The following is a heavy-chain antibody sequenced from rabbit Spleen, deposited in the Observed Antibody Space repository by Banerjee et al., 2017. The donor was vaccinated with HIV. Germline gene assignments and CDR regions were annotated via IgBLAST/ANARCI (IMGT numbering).Heavy chain of an antibody. CDR3: ARALSGTGSPYWGL. CDR1: GVSFTNNYY. D-gene: IGHD8-1*01. Sequence: QSLEESGGDLVKPGASLTLTCTASGVSFTNNYYMCWVRQAPGKGLEWIACIDTGSTTYYASWAKGRFTISKTSTTVDLKIASLTAADTATYFCARALSGTGSPYWGLWGPGTLVTVS. CDR2: IDTGSTT. V-gene: IGHV1S40*01. J-gene: IGHJ4*01.